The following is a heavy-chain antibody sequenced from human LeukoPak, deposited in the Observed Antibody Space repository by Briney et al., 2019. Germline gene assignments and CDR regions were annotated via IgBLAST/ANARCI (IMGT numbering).Heavy chain of an antibody. CDR1: GFTFSSYG. CDR3: AKDPFRFLEWR. J-gene: IGHJ4*02. V-gene: IGHV3-30*18. Sequence: GGSLRLSCAASGFTFSSYGMHWVRQARGKGLEWVAVISYDGSNKYYADSVKGRFTISRDNSKNTLYLQMNSLRAEDTAVYYCAKDPFRFLEWRWGQGTLVTVSS. D-gene: IGHD3-3*01. CDR2: ISYDGSNK.